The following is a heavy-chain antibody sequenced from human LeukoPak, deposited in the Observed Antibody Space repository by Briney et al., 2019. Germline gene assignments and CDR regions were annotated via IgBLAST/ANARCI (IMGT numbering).Heavy chain of an antibody. Sequence: ASVKVSCKISGYTLSELSMHWVRQAPGKGLEWMGGFEPESAEIIHAQKFQGRVTMTEDTSTDTAYLELSSLKSDDTAVYYCARDHYDSSDLLAYWGQGTLITVSS. CDR1: GYTLSELS. V-gene: IGHV1-24*01. J-gene: IGHJ4*02. CDR3: ARDHYDSSDLLAY. D-gene: IGHD3-22*01. CDR2: FEPESAEI.